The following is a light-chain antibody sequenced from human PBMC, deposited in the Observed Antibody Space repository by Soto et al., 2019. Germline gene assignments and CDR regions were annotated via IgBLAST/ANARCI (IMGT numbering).Light chain of an antibody. J-gene: IGKJ5*01. Sequence: EIVLTQSPVTLSLSPGEGATLSCRASQSVSNNYLAWYQQKPGQAPRLLIYDASNRATGIPARFSGSGSGTDFTLTISSLEPEDFAVYYCQPRRNWITFGQGTRLEIK. CDR3: QPRRNWIT. CDR2: DAS. CDR1: QSVSNNY. V-gene: IGKV3-11*01.